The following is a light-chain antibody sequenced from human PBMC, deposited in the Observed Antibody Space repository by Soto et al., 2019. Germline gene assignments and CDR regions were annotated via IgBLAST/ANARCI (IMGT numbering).Light chain of an antibody. CDR1: QTVYSD. Sequence: EKMMTQSPASVSVYPGERATLSCRASQTVYSDLVWYQQKPGQAPRLLIYQTSIRAAGIPARFSASGSGTDFTLTISDVQPEDFALYYCHQRQCWPRTFGQGTKVDIK. CDR2: QTS. J-gene: IGKJ1*01. CDR3: HQRQCWPRT. V-gene: IGKV3D-15*03.